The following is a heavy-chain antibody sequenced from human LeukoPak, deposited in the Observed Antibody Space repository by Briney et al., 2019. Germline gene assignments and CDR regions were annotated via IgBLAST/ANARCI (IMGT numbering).Heavy chain of an antibody. CDR3: ARPYCGGHCYYFDY. CDR1: GYTFTGYY. Sequence: ASVKVSCKASGYTFTGYYMHWVRQAPGQGLEWMGWINPNSGGTNYAQKFQGRVTMTRDTSISTAYMELSRLRSDDTAVYYCARPYCGGHCYYFDYWGQGTLVTVSS. CDR2: INPNSGGT. D-gene: IGHD2-21*02. V-gene: IGHV1-2*02. J-gene: IGHJ4*02.